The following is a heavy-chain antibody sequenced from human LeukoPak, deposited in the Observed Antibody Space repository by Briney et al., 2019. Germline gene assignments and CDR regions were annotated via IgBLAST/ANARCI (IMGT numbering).Heavy chain of an antibody. CDR1: GFTFSSYA. D-gene: IGHD2-8*01. V-gene: IGHV3-30-3*01. CDR2: ISYDGSNK. CDR3: GGTSGPSV. J-gene: IGHJ4*02. Sequence: GGSLRLSCAASGFTFSSYAMHWVRQAPGKGLEWVAVISYDGSNKYYADSVKGRFTISRDNSKNTLYLQMNSLRAEDTAVYYCGGTSGPSVGGQGTLVTVSS.